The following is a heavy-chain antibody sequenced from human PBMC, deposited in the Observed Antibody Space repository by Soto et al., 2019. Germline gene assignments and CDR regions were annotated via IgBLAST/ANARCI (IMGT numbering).Heavy chain of an antibody. J-gene: IGHJ3*02. CDR3: ARRERDLDAFDI. CDR1: GGSISSSSHY. CDR2: IFYSGSS. D-gene: IGHD6-25*01. Sequence: SETLSLTCTVSGGSISSSSHYWGWIRQPPGKGLEWIGSIFYSGSSYYNPSLKSRVTISVDTSKNQFSLKLSSVTAADTAVYYCARRERDLDAFDIWGQGTIVTVSS. V-gene: IGHV4-39*01.